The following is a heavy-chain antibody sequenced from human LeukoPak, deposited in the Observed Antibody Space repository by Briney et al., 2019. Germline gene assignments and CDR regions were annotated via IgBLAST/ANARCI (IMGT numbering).Heavy chain of an antibody. D-gene: IGHD1-26*01. V-gene: IGHV4-39*01. CDR2: IYYSGST. J-gene: IGHJ4*02. CDR1: GGSISSSNYY. CDR3: ASPSGTYYSRFHY. Sequence: PSETLSLTCTVSGGSISSSNYYWGWIRQPPGKGLEWIGSIYYSGSTYYNPSLKSRVTTSVDTSKNQFSLKLSSVTAADTAVYYCASPSGTYYSRFHYWGQGALVTVSS.